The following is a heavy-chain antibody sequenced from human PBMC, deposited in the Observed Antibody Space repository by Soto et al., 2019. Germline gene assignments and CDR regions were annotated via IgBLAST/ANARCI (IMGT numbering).Heavy chain of an antibody. CDR2: ISGDGGNK. D-gene: IGHD6-19*01. V-gene: IGHV3-30-3*01. Sequence: QVHLVESWGGVVQPGKSLRLSCTASGLTFSSYAVHWVRQAPGKGLEWVSVISGDGGNKYFAESVRGRFLISRDNSKKTVYLQMNSLRHEDTAVYFCARRLTSTVSALGYWGQGTLVTVAS. CDR3: ARRLTSTVSALGY. J-gene: IGHJ4*02. CDR1: GLTFSSYA.